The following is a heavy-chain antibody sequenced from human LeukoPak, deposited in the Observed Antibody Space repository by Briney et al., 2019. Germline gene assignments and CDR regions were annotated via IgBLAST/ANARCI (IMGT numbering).Heavy chain of an antibody. CDR3: VRGFTSMFTYYYYMDV. J-gene: IGHJ6*03. Sequence: GGSLTPSCVASGFTFSEYYMNWVRQAPGKGLEWLSFISHSGSTKYYADSVKGRFTISRDNARNSLDLQMNSLRAEDTAVYFCVRGFTSMFTYYYYMDVWGKGTTVTVSS. D-gene: IGHD5-18*01. CDR2: ISHSGSTK. V-gene: IGHV3-11*04. CDR1: GFTFSEYY.